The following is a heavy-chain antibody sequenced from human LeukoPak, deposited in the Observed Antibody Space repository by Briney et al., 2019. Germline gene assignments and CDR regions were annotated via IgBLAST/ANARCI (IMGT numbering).Heavy chain of an antibody. CDR2: ISYDGSNK. CDR1: GFTFSSYA. Sequence: PGGSLRLSCAASGFTFSSYAMHWVRQAPGKGLEWVAVISYDGSNKYYADSVKGRFTISRDNSKNTLYLQMNSLRAEDTAVYYCSRSPYLHYSGSYDYFDYWGQGTLVTVSS. D-gene: IGHD1-26*01. V-gene: IGHV3-30-3*01. J-gene: IGHJ4*02. CDR3: SRSPYLHYSGSYDYFDY.